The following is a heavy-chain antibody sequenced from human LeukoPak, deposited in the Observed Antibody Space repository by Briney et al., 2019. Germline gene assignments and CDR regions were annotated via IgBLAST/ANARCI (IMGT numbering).Heavy chain of an antibody. D-gene: IGHD3-3*01. CDR1: GFTFSSYS. CDR2: ISSSSSTI. CDR3: ARGGYYDFWSGYSGP. V-gene: IGHV3-48*01. Sequence: GGSLRLSCAASGFTFSSYSMNWVRQAPGKGLEWVSYISSSSSTIYYADSVKGRFTISRDNAKNSLYLQMNSLGAEDTAVYYCARGGYYDFWSGYSGPWGQGTLVTVSS. J-gene: IGHJ5*02.